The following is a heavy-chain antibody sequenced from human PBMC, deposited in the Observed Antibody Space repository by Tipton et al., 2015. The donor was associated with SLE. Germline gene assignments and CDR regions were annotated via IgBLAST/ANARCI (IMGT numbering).Heavy chain of an antibody. CDR2: IYYSGST. V-gene: IGHV4-59*11. J-gene: IGHJ3*02. CDR3: AREVITTAFDI. CDR1: GGSISSHY. D-gene: IGHD3-22*01. Sequence: TLSLTCTVSGGSISSHYWSWIRQPPGKGLEWIGYIYYSGSTNYNPSLKSRVTISVDTSKNQFSLKLSSVTAADTAVYYCAREVITTAFDIWGQGTMVTVSS.